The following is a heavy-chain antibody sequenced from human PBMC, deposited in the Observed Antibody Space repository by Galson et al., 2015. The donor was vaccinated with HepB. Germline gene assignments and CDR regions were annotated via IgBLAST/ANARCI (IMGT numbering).Heavy chain of an antibody. J-gene: IGHJ4*02. CDR3: ARQRVGSGYYYFDY. CDR2: IGGGGHST. D-gene: IGHD3-22*01. Sequence: SLRLSCAASGFTFSSYAMTWVRQVPGKGLGWVSAIGGGGHSTFYADSVKGRFTLSRDNSKNTLYLQMNSLRAEDTAVYYCARQRVGSGYYYFDYWGQGTLVTVSS. V-gene: IGHV3-23*01. CDR1: GFTFSSYA.